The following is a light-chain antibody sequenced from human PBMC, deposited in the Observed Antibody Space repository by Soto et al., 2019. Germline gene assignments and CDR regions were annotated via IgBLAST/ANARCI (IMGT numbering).Light chain of an antibody. Sequence: DIQMTQSPSTLSASVGDRVTITCRASQSISSWLAWYQQKPGKAPKLLIHQSSSLESGVPSGFSGSGSGTEFTLTIRILQDDEFATYYCQQYNSYPLTFGGGTKEEI. J-gene: IGKJ4*01. CDR3: QQYNSYPLT. CDR1: QSISSW. CDR2: QSS. V-gene: IGKV1-5*03.